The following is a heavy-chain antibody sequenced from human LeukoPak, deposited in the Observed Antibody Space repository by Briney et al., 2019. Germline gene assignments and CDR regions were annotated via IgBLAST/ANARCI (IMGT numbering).Heavy chain of an antibody. Sequence: SETLSLTCAVYGGSFSGYYWSWIRQPPGKGLEWIGEINHSGSTNYNPSLKSRVTISVDTSKNQFSLKLSSVTAADTAVYYCARKDQLLYYFDYWGQGTLVTVSS. CDR2: INHSGST. CDR1: GGSFSGYY. V-gene: IGHV4-34*01. J-gene: IGHJ4*02. D-gene: IGHD2-2*01. CDR3: ARKDQLLYYFDY.